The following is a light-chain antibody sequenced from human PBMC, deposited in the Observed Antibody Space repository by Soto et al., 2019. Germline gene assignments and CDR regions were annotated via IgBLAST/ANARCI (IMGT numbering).Light chain of an antibody. CDR1: QSVSSN. CDR3: QQLNSYPHT. CDR2: GAS. V-gene: IGKV3D-15*01. Sequence: EIVLTQSPATLSVSPGERAALSGRASQSVSSNLAWYQQKPGQPPRLLIFGASTRATGIPARFSGSGSEAEFTLTISSLQPEDFATYYCQQLNSYPHTFGGGTKVDIK. J-gene: IGKJ4*02.